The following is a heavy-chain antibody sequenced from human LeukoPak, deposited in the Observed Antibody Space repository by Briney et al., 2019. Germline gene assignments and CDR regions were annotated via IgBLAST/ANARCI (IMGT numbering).Heavy chain of an antibody. D-gene: IGHD2-15*01. CDR3: ARLRIAATYYYYFMDV. V-gene: IGHV4-59*12. J-gene: IGHJ6*03. Sequence: KPSETLSLTCTVSGGSISSYYWSWIRQPPGKGLEWIGYIYYSGSTNYNPSLKSRVTISVDTSKNQFSLKLSSVTAADTAVYYCARLRIAATYYYYFMDVWDKGTTVTISS. CDR1: GGSISSYY. CDR2: IYYSGST.